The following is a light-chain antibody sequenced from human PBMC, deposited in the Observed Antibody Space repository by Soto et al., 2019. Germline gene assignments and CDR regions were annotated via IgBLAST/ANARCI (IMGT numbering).Light chain of an antibody. V-gene: IGKV1-27*01. Sequence: DIQMTQSPTSLSASVGDRVTITCRASQDIRNFVAWYQQKPGKAPKLLIYAASTLHSGVPSRFSGSGSGTEFTLTINSRQPEEDATNFCQKYSSVPVFGPGTKVETK. CDR2: AAS. CDR1: QDIRNF. J-gene: IGKJ3*01. CDR3: QKYSSVPV.